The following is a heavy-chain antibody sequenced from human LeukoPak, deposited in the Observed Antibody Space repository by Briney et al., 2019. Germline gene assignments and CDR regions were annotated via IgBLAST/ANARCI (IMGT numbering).Heavy chain of an antibody. CDR3: ARGEVYYGSGRDMDV. J-gene: IGHJ6*02. D-gene: IGHD3-10*01. V-gene: IGHV1-69*04. Sequence: GASVKVSCKASGGTFSSYAISGVRQAPGQGLEWMGRIIPIFCIANYAQKFQGRVTITPDKSTSTAYMELSSMRSEDTAVYYCARGEVYYGSGRDMDVWGQGTTVTVSS. CDR2: IIPIFCIA. CDR1: GGTFSSYA.